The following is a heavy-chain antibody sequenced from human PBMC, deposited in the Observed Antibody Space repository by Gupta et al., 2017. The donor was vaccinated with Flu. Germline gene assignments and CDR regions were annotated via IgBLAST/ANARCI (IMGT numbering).Heavy chain of an antibody. D-gene: IGHD6-6*01. Sequence: RAGKGLEWMGEIDHSGSTTYNASIKSRVCVSIETSKNQFSLRLTSVTARDTAVYYCARGSFVLSYFDYWGQGTTVLVSS. CDR2: IDHSGST. CDR3: ARGSFVLSYFDY. V-gene: IGHV4-34*01. J-gene: IGHJ4*02.